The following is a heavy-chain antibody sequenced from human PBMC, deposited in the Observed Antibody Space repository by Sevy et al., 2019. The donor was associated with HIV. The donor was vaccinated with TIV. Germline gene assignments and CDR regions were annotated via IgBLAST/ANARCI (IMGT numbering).Heavy chain of an antibody. CDR3: ARRHDSGWFFDS. V-gene: IGHV4-39*01. CDR1: GGSISSSSYY. CDR2: IYYSGST. D-gene: IGHD6-19*01. Sequence: SETLSLTCTVSGGSISSSSYYWGWIRQPPGKGLEWIGSIYYSGSTYYNPSLKSRVTITVNTSKNQFSLKLSSVTAADTAVYYCARRHDSGWFFDSWGQATLVTVSS. J-gene: IGHJ4*02.